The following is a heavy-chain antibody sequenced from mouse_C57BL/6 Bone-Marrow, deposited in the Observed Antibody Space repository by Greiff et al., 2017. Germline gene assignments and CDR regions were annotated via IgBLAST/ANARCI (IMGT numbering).Heavy chain of an antibody. J-gene: IGHJ3*01. CDR3: ASPYYSNYDGFAY. CDR1: GYSITSGYY. V-gene: IGHV3-6*01. D-gene: IGHD2-5*01. Sequence: DVKLQESGPGLVKPSQSLSLTCSVTGYSITSGYYWNWIRQFPGNKLEWMGYISYDGSNNYNPSLKNRISITRDTSKNQFFLKLNSVTTENTATYYCASPYYSNYDGFAYWGQGTLVTVSA. CDR2: ISYDGSN.